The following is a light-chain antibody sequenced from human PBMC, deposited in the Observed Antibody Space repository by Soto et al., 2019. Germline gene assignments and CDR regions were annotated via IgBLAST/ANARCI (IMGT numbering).Light chain of an antibody. Sequence: IRMSQSPSSLFASXGDRVTISCRARKSVTNFLNWYQQKPGKAPKFXXSAASTLQSGGPSRFSGSGSVTDFTRTISSRQPDDFATYYGQQSYSLPITFGQGTRLEIK. V-gene: IGKV1-39*01. CDR1: KSVTNF. J-gene: IGKJ5*01. CDR3: QQSYSLPIT. CDR2: AAS.